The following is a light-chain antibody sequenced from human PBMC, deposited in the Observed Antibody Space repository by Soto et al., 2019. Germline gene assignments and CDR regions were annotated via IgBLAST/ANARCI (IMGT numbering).Light chain of an antibody. CDR3: FSFTTTSTHV. J-gene: IGLJ1*01. V-gene: IGLV2-14*01. Sequence: QSVLTQPTSVSGSPGQSITISCTGSSNDIGAYNYVSWYQQHPGKAPRLLIHGVRDRPSGVPSRFSASKSGLTASLTISGLQAEDEAEYFCFSFTTTSTHVFGTGTKVTVL. CDR1: SNDIGAYNY. CDR2: GVR.